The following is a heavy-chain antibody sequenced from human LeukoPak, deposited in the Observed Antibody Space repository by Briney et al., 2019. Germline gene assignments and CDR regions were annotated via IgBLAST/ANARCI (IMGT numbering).Heavy chain of an antibody. CDR2: INSNSGGT. D-gene: IGHD1-26*01. CDR1: GYTFTGYY. Sequence: XCKAXGYTFTGYYMHWVRQAPGQGVEWMGRINSNSGGTNYAQKFEGRVTMTRDTSVRTAYMELSRLRADDTAVYYCASRGGSPPRDFDYWGQGTLVTVSS. J-gene: IGHJ4*02. V-gene: IGHV1-2*06. CDR3: ASRGGSPPRDFDY.